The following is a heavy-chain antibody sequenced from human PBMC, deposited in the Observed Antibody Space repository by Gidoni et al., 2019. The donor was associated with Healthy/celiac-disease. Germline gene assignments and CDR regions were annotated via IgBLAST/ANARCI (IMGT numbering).Heavy chain of an antibody. V-gene: IGHV3-48*03. D-gene: IGHD6-19*01. CDR1: GFTFSSYE. CDR3: ARTISVAGTLTYYYYGMDV. Sequence: EVQLVESGGGLVQPGGSLRLSCAASGFTFSSYEMNWVSQAPGKGLEWFSYISSSGSTIYYADSVKGRFTISRDNAKNSRYLQMNSLRAEDTAVYYCARTISVAGTLTYYYYGMDVWGQGTTVTVSS. J-gene: IGHJ6*02. CDR2: ISSSGSTI.